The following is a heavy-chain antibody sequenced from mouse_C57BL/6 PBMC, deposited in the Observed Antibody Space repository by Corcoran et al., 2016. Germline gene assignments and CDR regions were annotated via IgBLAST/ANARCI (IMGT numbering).Heavy chain of an antibody. CDR1: GYAFSSYW. J-gene: IGHJ3*01. D-gene: IGHD2-5*01. CDR3: ARAGYYSNSWFAY. Sequence: QVQLQQSGAELVKPGASVKISCKASGYAFSSYWMNWVKQRPGKGLEWIGQIYPGDGDTNYNGKFKGKATLTADKSSSTAYMQLSSLTSEDSAVYFCARAGYYSNSWFAYWGQGTLVTVSA. V-gene: IGHV1-80*01. CDR2: IYPGDGDT.